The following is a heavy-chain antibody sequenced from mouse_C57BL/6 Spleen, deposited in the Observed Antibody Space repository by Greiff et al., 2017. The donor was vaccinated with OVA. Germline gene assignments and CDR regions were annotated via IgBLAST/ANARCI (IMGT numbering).Heavy chain of an antibody. D-gene: IGHD2-3*01. CDR3: ARQIYDGHYYAMDY. Sequence: VQLVESGPGLVAPSQSLSITCTVSGFSLTSYGVHWVRQPPGKGLEWLGVIWSDGSTTYNSALKSRLSISKDNSKSQVFLKMNSLQTDDTAMYYCARQIYDGHYYAMDYWGQGTSVTVSS. CDR2: IWSDGST. CDR1: GFSLTSYG. J-gene: IGHJ4*01. V-gene: IGHV2-6-1*01.